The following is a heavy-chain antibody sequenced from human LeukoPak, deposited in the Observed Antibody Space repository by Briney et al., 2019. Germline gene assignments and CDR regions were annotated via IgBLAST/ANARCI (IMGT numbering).Heavy chain of an antibody. J-gene: IGHJ4*02. Sequence: ASVKVSCKASGYAFTRHYMHWVRQAPGQGLEWMGLINPSGSSTIYAQKFQGRVTMTRDMSTSTDYMELSSLRSEDTAVYYCASAAGAAGTEGVDYWGQGTLVTVSS. D-gene: IGHD6-13*01. CDR3: ASAAGAAGTEGVDY. V-gene: IGHV1-46*01. CDR2: INPSGSST. CDR1: GYAFTRHY.